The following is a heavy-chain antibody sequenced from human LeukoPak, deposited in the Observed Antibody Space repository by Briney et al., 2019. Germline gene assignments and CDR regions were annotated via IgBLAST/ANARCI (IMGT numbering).Heavy chain of an antibody. CDR1: GYTFTSYY. Sequence: GASVKVSCKASGYTFTSYYMHWVRQAPGQGLEWMGIINPSGGSTSYAQKFQGRVTMTRDTSTSTVYMELSSLRSEDTAVYYCARVGTMIPHYYYMDVWAKGPRSPSP. J-gene: IGHJ6*03. CDR2: INPSGGST. V-gene: IGHV1-46*01. CDR3: ARVGTMIPHYYYMDV. D-gene: IGHD3-22*01.